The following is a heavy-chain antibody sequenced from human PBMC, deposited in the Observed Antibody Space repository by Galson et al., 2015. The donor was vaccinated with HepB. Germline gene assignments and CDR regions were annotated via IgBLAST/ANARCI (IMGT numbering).Heavy chain of an antibody. D-gene: IGHD1-26*01. J-gene: IGHJ4*02. V-gene: IGHV3-30*04. CDR2: TSYDGSNK. CDR1: GFTFSSYA. Sequence: SLRLSCAASGFTFSSYAMHWVRQAPGKGLEWVAVTSYDGSNKYYADSVKGRFTISRDNSKNTLYLQMNSLRAEDTAVYYCARDLYIRAGGGGGSFLGYWGQGTLVTVSS. CDR3: ARDLYIRAGGGGGSFLGY.